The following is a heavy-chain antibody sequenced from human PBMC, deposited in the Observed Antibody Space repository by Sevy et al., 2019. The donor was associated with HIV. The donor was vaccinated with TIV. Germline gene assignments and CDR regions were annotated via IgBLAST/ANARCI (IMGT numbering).Heavy chain of an antibody. CDR1: GFTFSSYA. V-gene: IGHV3-30-3*01. CDR3: AREDCSGGSCYSRTPNLDY. D-gene: IGHD2-15*01. CDR2: ISYDGSNK. Sequence: GGSLRLSCAASGFTFSSYAMHWVRQAPGKGLEWLAVISYDGSNKYYADSVKGRFTISRDNSKNTLYLQMNSLRAEDTAVYYCAREDCSGGSCYSRTPNLDYWGQGTLVTVSS. J-gene: IGHJ4*02.